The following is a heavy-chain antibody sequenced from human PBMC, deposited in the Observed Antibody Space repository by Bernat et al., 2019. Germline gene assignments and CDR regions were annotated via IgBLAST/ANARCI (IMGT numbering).Heavy chain of an antibody. CDR1: GFSLSTSGMR. CDR3: ALRHSSSEVAFDF. D-gene: IGHD6-6*01. J-gene: IGHJ4*02. CDR2: IDWDDDK. Sequence: QVTLKESGPAMVKPTQTLTLTCTFSGFSLSTSGMRVSWIRQPPGKALEWLARIDWDDDKFYSTSLKTRLTISKDTSKNQVVLTMTNMDPVDTATYYCALRHSSSEVAFDFWGQGTLVTVSS. V-gene: IGHV2-70*04.